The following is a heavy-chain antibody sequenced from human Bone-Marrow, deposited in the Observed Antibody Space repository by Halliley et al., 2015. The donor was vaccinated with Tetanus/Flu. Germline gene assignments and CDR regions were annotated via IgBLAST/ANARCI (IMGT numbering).Heavy chain of an antibody. CDR2: IGGSNGNT. V-gene: IGHV1-18*01. CDR3: ARDTLAATQYGMDV. Sequence: GLIGGSNGNTDYTQKFQGRGTMITGTSTSTAYMELRGLRSDDTAVYYCARDTLAATQYGMDVWGQGTTVTVSS. J-gene: IGHJ6*02. D-gene: IGHD6-25*01.